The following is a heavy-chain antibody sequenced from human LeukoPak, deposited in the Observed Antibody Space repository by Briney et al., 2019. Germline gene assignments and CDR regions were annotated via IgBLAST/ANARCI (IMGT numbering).Heavy chain of an antibody. Sequence: SETLSLTCAFYGGSFSGYYWSWIRQPPGKGLEWIGEINHSGSTNYNPSLKSRVTISVDTSKNQFSLKLSSVTAADTAVYYCARLPPYYDILTGYENWYFDLWGRGTLVTVSS. CDR3: ARLPPYYDILTGYENWYFDL. CDR1: GGSFSGYY. D-gene: IGHD3-9*01. J-gene: IGHJ2*01. V-gene: IGHV4-34*01. CDR2: INHSGST.